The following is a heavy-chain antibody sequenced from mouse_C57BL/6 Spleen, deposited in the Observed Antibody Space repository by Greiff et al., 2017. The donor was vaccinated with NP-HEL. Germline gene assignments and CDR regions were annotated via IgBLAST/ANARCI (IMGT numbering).Heavy chain of an antibody. Sequence: QVHVKQPGAELVKPGASVKLSCKASGYTFTSYWMHWVKQRPGQGLEWIGMIHPNSGSTNYNEKFKSKATLTVDKSSSTAYMQLSSLTSEDSAVYYWARDPYDGYYDYAMDDWGQGTSVTVSS. J-gene: IGHJ4*01. CDR1: GYTFTSYW. D-gene: IGHD2-3*01. CDR2: IHPNSGST. CDR3: ARDPYDGYYDYAMDD. V-gene: IGHV1-64*01.